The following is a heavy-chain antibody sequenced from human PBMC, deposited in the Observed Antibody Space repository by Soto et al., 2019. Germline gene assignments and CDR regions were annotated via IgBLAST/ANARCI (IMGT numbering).Heavy chain of an antibody. D-gene: IGHD3-10*01. V-gene: IGHV1-69*13. Sequence: SVKVSCKASGGTFSSYAISWVRQAPGQGLEWMGGIIPIFGTANYAQKFQGRVTSTADESTSTAYMELSSLRSEDTAAYYCARDKGGGGVIFDPWGQGTLVTVSS. J-gene: IGHJ5*02. CDR3: ARDKGGGGVIFDP. CDR2: IIPIFGTA. CDR1: GGTFSSYA.